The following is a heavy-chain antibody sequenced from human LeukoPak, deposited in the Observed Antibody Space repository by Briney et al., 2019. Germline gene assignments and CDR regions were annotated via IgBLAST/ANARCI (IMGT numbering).Heavy chain of an antibody. J-gene: IGHJ6*03. CDR3: ARASLDYYYYMDV. CDR1: GFTFSSYW. Sequence: GGSLRPSCAASGFTFSSYWMSWVRQAPGKGLEWVANIKQDGSEKYYVDSVKGRFTISRDNAKNSLYLQMNSLRAEDTAVYYCARASLDYYYYMDVWGKGTTVTVSS. CDR2: IKQDGSEK. V-gene: IGHV3-7*01.